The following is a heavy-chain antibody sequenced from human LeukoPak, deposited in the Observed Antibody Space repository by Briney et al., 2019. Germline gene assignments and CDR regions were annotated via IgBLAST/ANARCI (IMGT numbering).Heavy chain of an antibody. CDR1: GFTYSDYL. D-gene: IGHD6-13*01. V-gene: IGHV3-7*01. J-gene: IGHJ4*02. CDR2: IKDDGREK. Sequence: GGCLRLSCAGCGFTYSDYLMSWVRQPPATGLEWVANIKDDGREKYYVHCVKGRFAISRDNAKRALYLKKNSLRVEDTAVYYCARDTIAAGDWGQGTLVTVSS. CDR3: ARDTIAAGD.